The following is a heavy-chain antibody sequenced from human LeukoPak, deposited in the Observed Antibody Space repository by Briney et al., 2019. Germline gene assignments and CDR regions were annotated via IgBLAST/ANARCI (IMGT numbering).Heavy chain of an antibody. CDR2: IYTSGST. D-gene: IGHD3-22*01. J-gene: IGHJ4*02. CDR3: ARHGTYYYDSSGALDY. V-gene: IGHV4-4*09. CDR1: GGSISSYY. Sequence: PSETLSLTCTVSGGSISSYYWSWIRRPPGKGPEWIGYIYTSGSTNYNPSLKSRVTISVDTSKNQFSLKLSSVTAADTAVYYCARHGTYYYDSSGALDYGGQGTLVTVSS.